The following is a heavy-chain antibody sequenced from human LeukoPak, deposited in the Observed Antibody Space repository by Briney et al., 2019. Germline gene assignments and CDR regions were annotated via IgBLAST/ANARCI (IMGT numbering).Heavy chain of an antibody. CDR3: ARNDYGDYEGWLDP. CDR1: GFTFSDYY. D-gene: IGHD4-17*01. CDR2: INISSGTI. V-gene: IGHV3-11*01. Sequence: AGSLTLSCAASGFTFSDYYMSWIRQAPGKGLEWVSYINISSGTIYYAASVKGRFTISRDNAKNSLFLQMNSLRAEDTAVYYCARNDYGDYEGWLDPWGHRTLVTVSS. J-gene: IGHJ5*02.